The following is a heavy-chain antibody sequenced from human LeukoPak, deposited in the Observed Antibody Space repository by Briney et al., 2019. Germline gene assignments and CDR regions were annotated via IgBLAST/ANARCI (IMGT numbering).Heavy chain of an antibody. CDR3: ARDPRTVRI. Sequence: AGGSLRLSCAASGFTFSDYYMSWIRQAPGKGLEWVSYISSSGSTIYYADSVKGRFTISRDNAKNLLYLQMDSLRVEDTAIYYCARDPRTVRIWGQGTLVTVSS. CDR2: ISSSGSTI. CDR1: GFTFSDYY. V-gene: IGHV3-11*04. D-gene: IGHD1-1*01. J-gene: IGHJ4*02.